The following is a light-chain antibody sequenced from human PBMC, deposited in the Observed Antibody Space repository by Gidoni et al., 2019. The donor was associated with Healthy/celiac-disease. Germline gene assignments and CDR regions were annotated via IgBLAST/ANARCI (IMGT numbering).Light chain of an antibody. Sequence: DIHLTQSPSSLSASVGDRVTITCRASQRISSYLNLYQQKPGKAPKLLIYAASSLQSGVPSRYSGSGSGTDFTLTSSSLQPEDFATYYCQQSYSTPPTLGQGTKLEIK. CDR2: AAS. J-gene: IGKJ2*01. V-gene: IGKV1-39*01. CDR3: QQSYSTPPT. CDR1: QRISSY.